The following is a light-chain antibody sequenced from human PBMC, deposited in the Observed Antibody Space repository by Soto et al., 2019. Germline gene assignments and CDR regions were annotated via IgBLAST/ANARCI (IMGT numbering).Light chain of an antibody. V-gene: IGLV3-9*01. CDR3: QVWDNRGYV. CDR2: RDY. CDR1: NIGGKN. J-gene: IGLJ1*01. Sequence: SYELTQPLSVSVALGQTATITCGGNNIGGKNVHWYQQKPGQAPVLVIYRDYNRPSGIPERFSGTNSGHTATLTISRVQTGDEADYYCQVWDNRGYVFGTGTTVTVL.